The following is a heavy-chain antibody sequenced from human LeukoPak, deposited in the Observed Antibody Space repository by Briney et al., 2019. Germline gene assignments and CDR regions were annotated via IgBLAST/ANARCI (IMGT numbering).Heavy chain of an antibody. Sequence: GGSLRLSCAASGFTFSTYSMNWVRQAPGKGLEWVSSISSSNSYIYYADSVKGRFTISRDNAKNSLYLQMSSLRAEDTAIYYCATYRQVLLPFESWGRGTLVTVSS. CDR3: ATYRQVLLPFES. J-gene: IGHJ4*02. CDR1: GFTFSTYS. CDR2: ISSSNSYI. D-gene: IGHD2-8*02. V-gene: IGHV3-21*04.